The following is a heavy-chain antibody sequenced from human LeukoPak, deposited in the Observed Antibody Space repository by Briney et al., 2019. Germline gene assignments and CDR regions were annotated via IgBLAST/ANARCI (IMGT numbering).Heavy chain of an antibody. CDR2: ISSSSSYI. CDR1: GFTFSSYS. J-gene: IGHJ6*02. CDR3: ARFVGRRRDYYYYYGMDV. V-gene: IGHV3-21*01. D-gene: IGHD6-6*01. Sequence: GGSLRLSCAASGFTFSSYSMNWVRQAPGKGLEWVSSISSSSSYIYYADSVKGRFTISRDNAKNSLYLQMNSLRAEDTAVYYCARFVGRRRDYYYYYGMDVWGQGTTVTVSS.